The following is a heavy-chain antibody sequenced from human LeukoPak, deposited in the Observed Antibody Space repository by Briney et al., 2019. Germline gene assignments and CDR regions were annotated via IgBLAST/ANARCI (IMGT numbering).Heavy chain of an antibody. D-gene: IGHD3-3*01. V-gene: IGHV3-7*01. Sequence: GGSLRFYCAASGFTFSSYWMSWVRQAPGKGLEWVANIKQGGSEKYYVDSVKGRFTISRDNAKNSLYLQMNSLRAEDTAVYYCARDADYDFWSGYSKGWFDPWGQGTLVTVSS. CDR2: IKQGGSEK. CDR3: ARDADYDFWSGYSKGWFDP. J-gene: IGHJ5*02. CDR1: GFTFSSYW.